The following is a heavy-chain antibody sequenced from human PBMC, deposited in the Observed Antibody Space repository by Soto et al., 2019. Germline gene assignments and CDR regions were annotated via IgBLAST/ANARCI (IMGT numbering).Heavy chain of an antibody. J-gene: IGHJ4*02. CDR2: INPSGGST. CDR3: ARDLCSGGSCYGPYFDY. V-gene: IGHV1-46*01. Sequence: ASVKVSCKASGYTFTSYYMHWVRQAPGQGLEWMGIINPSGGSTSYAQKFQGRVTMTRDTSTSTVYMELSSLRSEDTAVYYCARDLCSGGSCYGPYFDYWGQGTLVTVSS. D-gene: IGHD2-15*01. CDR1: GYTFTSYY.